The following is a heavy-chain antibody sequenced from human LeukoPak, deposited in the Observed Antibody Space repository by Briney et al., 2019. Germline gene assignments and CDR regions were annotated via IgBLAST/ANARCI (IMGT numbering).Heavy chain of an antibody. V-gene: IGHV3-48*04. CDR2: ISSSSSTM. CDR3: AKGRDSSAHYYYMDV. D-gene: IGHD3-22*01. J-gene: IGHJ6*03. Sequence: GGSLRLSCAASGFTFSSYTMNWVRQAPGKGLEWVSYISSSSSTMYYADSVKGRFIISRDNAKNSLYLQMNSLRAEDTAVYYCAKGRDSSAHYYYMDVWGKGTTVTVSS. CDR1: GFTFSSYT.